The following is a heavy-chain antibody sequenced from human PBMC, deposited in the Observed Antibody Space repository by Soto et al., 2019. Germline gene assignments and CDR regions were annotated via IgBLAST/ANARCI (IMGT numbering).Heavy chain of an antibody. D-gene: IGHD4-4*01. CDR1: GYMFTSYW. Sequence: GSLKISGKGSGYMFTSYWIGWVRQMPGKGLEWMGVIYPGDSDTRYSPSFQGQVTISADKSIITAYLQWSSLKASDTAMYYCARPGGVDYSNYMGAFDIWGQGTMVTASS. V-gene: IGHV5-51*01. CDR2: IYPGDSDT. CDR3: ARPGGVDYSNYMGAFDI. J-gene: IGHJ3*02.